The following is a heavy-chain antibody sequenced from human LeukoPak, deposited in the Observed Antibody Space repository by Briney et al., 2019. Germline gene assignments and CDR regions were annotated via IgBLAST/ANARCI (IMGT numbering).Heavy chain of an antibody. D-gene: IGHD2-15*01. V-gene: IGHV3-7*01. J-gene: IGHJ6*03. CDR1: GFTFSSYW. CDR2: IKKDGSEK. Sequence: GGTLRLSCAASGFTFSSYWMSWVRQAPGKGLEWVANIKKDGSEKYYADSVKGRFTISRDNAKNSLYLQMNSLRAEDTAVYYCAREFVAATPYYYYYMDVWGKGTTVTVSS. CDR3: AREFVAATPYYYYYMDV.